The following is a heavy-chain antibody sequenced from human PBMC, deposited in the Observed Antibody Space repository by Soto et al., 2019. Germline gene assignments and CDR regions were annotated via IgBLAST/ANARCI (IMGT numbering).Heavy chain of an antibody. CDR1: GGSISSYY. CDR2: IYTSGST. J-gene: IGHJ4*02. Sequence: SETLSLTCTVSGGSISSYYWSWIRQPAGKGLEWIGRIYTSGSTNYNPSLKSRVTMSVDTSKNQFSLKLSSVTAADTAVYYCARDPEGNCSSTSCYNVDYWGQGTLVTVSS. V-gene: IGHV4-4*07. CDR3: ARDPEGNCSSTSCYNVDY. D-gene: IGHD2-2*02.